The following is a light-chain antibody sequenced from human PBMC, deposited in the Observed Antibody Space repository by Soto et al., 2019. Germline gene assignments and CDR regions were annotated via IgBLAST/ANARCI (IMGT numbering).Light chain of an antibody. CDR1: QNVNSNF. V-gene: IGKV3-20*01. CDR3: QQYGSSPLT. CDR2: GVS. Sequence: EIVLTQSPGTLSLSPGERATLSCRASQNVNSNFFAWYQQKAGQAPRLPIYGVSSRATGIPDRFSGSGADTDFTLTISGLEPEDFAVYYCQQYGSSPLTFGGGTKVEIK. J-gene: IGKJ4*01.